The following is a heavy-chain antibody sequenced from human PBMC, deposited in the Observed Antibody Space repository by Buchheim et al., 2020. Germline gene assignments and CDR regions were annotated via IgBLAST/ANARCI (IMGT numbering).Heavy chain of an antibody. J-gene: IGHJ5*02. CDR1: GGSISSSNW. D-gene: IGHD3-10*01. V-gene: IGHV4-4*02. CDR3: ASQLVLDYDSVTRNWFDP. Sequence: QVQLQESGPGLVKPSGTLSLICVVSGGSISSSNWWSWVRQPPGKGLEWIGEIYHSGRTKYNPSLKSRFTTSVDKSKNQFSLNLSSMTAVDTAVYYFASQLVLDYDSVTRNWFDPWGQGTL. CDR2: IYHSGRT.